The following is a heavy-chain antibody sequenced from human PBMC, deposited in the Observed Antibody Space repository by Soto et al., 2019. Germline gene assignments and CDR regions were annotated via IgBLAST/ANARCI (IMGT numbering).Heavy chain of an antibody. CDR3: ARGPRSPLNEGYCSGGRCYYPYYYGMDV. D-gene: IGHD2-15*01. Sequence: PGGSLRLSCAASGFTFSSYGMHWVRQAPGKGLEWVAVIWYDGSNKYYADSVKGRFTISRDNSKNTLYLQMNSLRAEDTAVYYCARGPRSPLNEGYCSGGRCYYPYYYGMDVWGQGTTVTVSS. CDR2: IWYDGSNK. CDR1: GFTFSSYG. J-gene: IGHJ6*02. V-gene: IGHV3-33*01.